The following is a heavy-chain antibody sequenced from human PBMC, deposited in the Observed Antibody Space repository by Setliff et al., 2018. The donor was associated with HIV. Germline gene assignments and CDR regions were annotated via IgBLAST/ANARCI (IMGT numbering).Heavy chain of an antibody. CDR2: IYSGGST. D-gene: IGHD3-16*01. V-gene: IGHV3-53*01. CDR1: GFTVSSNY. Sequence: GGSLRLSCAASGFTVSSNYMSWVRQAPGKGLEWVSVIYSGGSTYYADSVKGRFTISRDNAENSLYLQMNSLTAEDTAVYYCARPGTRGSFDYWGQGTLVTVSS. CDR3: ARPGTRGSFDY. J-gene: IGHJ4*02.